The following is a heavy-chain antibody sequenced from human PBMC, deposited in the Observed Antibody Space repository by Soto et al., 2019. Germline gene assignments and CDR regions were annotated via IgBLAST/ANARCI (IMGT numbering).Heavy chain of an antibody. CDR1: GYTFTSYG. Sequence: QVQLAQSGAEVKKPGASVKVSCKASGYTFTSYGISWVRQAPGQGLEWMGWISAYNGNTNYAQKLQGRVTMTTDTSTSTAYMELRSLRSDDTAVYYCARYMITFGGFIAPALSDYWGQGTLVTVSS. D-gene: IGHD3-16*02. J-gene: IGHJ4*02. CDR3: ARYMITFGGFIAPALSDY. V-gene: IGHV1-18*01. CDR2: ISAYNGNT.